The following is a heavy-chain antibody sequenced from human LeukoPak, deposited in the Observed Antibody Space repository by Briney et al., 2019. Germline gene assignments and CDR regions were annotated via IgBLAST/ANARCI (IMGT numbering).Heavy chain of an antibody. D-gene: IGHD6-6*01. J-gene: IGHJ4*02. V-gene: IGHV3-48*01. CDR1: GFTFSSYS. CDR3: ARDPPRSGQLDYDY. Sequence: PGGSLRLSCAASGFTFSSYSMNWVRQAPGKGLEWVSYISSSSRTIYYADSVKGRFTISRDNAKNSLYLQMNSLRAEDTAVYYCARDPPRSGQLDYDYWGQGILVTVSS. CDR2: ISSSSRTI.